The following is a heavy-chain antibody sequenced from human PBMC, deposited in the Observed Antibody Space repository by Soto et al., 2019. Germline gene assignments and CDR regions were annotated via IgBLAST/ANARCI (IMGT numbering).Heavy chain of an antibody. CDR1: GDAFTNYI. Sequence: QVQLVQSGAEVKKPGSSVKVSCKASGDAFTNYIFDWVRQAPGQGLEWMGGIIPMFGTPKYAQTFQDRVTISADVSTGTAYLERTSLRFDETAVYYCARGRDQPPVGLYFDSWGEGTRVTVSS. V-gene: IGHV1-69*01. CDR3: ARGRDQPPVGLYFDS. J-gene: IGHJ4*02. D-gene: IGHD1-26*01. CDR2: IIPMFGTP.